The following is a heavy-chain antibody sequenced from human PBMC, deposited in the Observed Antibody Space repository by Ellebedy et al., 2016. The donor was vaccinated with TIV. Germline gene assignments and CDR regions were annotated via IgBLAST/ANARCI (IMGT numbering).Heavy chain of an antibody. D-gene: IGHD6-13*01. CDR1: GYSISSGYF. J-gene: IGHJ4*02. CDR3: ARDNVAAPETFDY. Sequence: MPSETLSLTCSVSGYSISSGYFWGWIRQSPGKVLEWIGSIYQSGKIYFNPSLKSRVTISVDTSKNQFSLKVTSVTAADTAIYYCARDNVAAPETFDYWGQGAQVTVSS. V-gene: IGHV4-38-2*02. CDR2: IYQSGKI.